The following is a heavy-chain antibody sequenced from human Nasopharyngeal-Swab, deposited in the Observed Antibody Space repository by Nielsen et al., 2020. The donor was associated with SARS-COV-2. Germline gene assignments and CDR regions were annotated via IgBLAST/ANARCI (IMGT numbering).Heavy chain of an antibody. V-gene: IGHV4-34*01. J-gene: IGHJ4*01. CDR3: ARGRDYGDYVDYFDY. Sequence: WIRQPPGKGLEWIGEINHSGSTNYNPSLKSRVTISVDTSKNQFSLKLSSVTAADTAVYYCARGRDYGDYVDYFDYWGQEPWSPSPQ. D-gene: IGHD4-17*01. CDR2: INHSGST.